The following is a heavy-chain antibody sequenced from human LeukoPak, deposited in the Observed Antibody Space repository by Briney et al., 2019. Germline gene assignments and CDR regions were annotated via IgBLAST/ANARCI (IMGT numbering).Heavy chain of an antibody. CDR2: ISWNSGSI. Sequence: PGGSLRLSCAASGFTFDDYAMHWVRHAPGKGLEWVSGISWNSGSIGYADSVKGRFTISRDNAKNSLYLQMNSLRAEDTALYYCAKDPRSSGWPTYYFDYWGQGTLVTVSS. D-gene: IGHD6-19*01. CDR3: AKDPRSSGWPTYYFDY. CDR1: GFTFDDYA. V-gene: IGHV3-9*01. J-gene: IGHJ4*02.